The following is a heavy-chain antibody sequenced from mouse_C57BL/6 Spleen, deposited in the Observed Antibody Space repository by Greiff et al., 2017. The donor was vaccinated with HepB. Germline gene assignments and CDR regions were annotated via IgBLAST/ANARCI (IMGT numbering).Heavy chain of an antibody. D-gene: IGHD1-1*01. J-gene: IGHJ3*01. CDR3: ERRGDYGRAGFAY. CDR2: INPNNGGT. Sequence: VQLQQSGPELVKPGASVKISCKASGYTFTDYYMNWVKQSHGKSLEWIGDINPNNGGTSYNQKFKGKATLTVDKSSSTAYMELRSLTSEDSAVYYGERRGDYGRAGFAYWGQGTLVTVSA. V-gene: IGHV1-26*01. CDR1: GYTFTDYY.